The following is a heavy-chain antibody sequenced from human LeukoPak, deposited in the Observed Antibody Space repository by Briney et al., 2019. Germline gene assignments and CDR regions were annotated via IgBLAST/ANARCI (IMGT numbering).Heavy chain of an antibody. V-gene: IGHV1-2*02. Sequence: GASVKVSRKASGYTFTGYYMHWVRQAPGQGLEWMGWINPNSGGTNYAQKFQGRVTMTRDTSISTAYMELSRLRSDDTAVYYCATIPWGSYNFDYWGQGTLVTVSS. J-gene: IGHJ4*02. D-gene: IGHD3-16*01. CDR3: ATIPWGSYNFDY. CDR1: GYTFTGYY. CDR2: INPNSGGT.